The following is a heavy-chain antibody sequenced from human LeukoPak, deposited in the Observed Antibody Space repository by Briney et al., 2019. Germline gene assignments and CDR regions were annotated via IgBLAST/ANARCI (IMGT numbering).Heavy chain of an antibody. J-gene: IGHJ5*02. CDR3: ARGPYSNDPGNWFDP. D-gene: IGHD4-11*01. Sequence: SETLSLTCTVSGGSISSYYWSWTRQPPGKGLECIGEINHSGSTNYNPSLKSRVTISVDTSKNQFSLKLSSVTVADTAVYYCARGPYSNDPGNWFDPWGQGTLVTVSS. V-gene: IGHV4-34*01. CDR2: INHSGST. CDR1: GGSISSYY.